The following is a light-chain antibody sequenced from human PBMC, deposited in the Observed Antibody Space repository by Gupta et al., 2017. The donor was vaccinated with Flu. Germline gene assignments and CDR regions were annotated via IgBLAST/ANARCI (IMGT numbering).Light chain of an antibody. CDR1: SSDVGAYNY. Sequence: QSALTQPASVSGSPGQSITISCTGSSSDVGAYNYVSWYQHHPGKAPKLILYEVTNRPSGVSDRFSGSKSGNTASLTISGLQAEDEADYYCNSYTTSSTHNYVFGTGTKVTVL. CDR3: NSYTTSSTHNYV. CDR2: EVT. V-gene: IGLV2-14*01. J-gene: IGLJ1*01.